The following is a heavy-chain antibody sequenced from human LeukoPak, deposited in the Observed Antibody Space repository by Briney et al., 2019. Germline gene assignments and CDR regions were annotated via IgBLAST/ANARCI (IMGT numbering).Heavy chain of an antibody. D-gene: IGHD7-27*01. CDR3: AKEPTGDKSFDS. V-gene: IGHV4-39*07. CDR2: MFYSGYT. Sequence: SETLSLTCTVSGASISRTTYYWGWFRQPPGKGLEWLATMFYSGYTYYNPSLKSRVTISIDTSENQVSLKLSFVTAADTALYYCAKEPTGDKSFDSWGQGTLVTVS. CDR1: GASISRTTYY. J-gene: IGHJ4*02.